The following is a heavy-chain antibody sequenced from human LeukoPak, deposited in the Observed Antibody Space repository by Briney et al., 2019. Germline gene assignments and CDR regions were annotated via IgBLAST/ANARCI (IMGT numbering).Heavy chain of an antibody. CDR1: GGSISSYY. Sequence: QTSETLSLTCSVSGGSISSYYWGWIRQPPGRGLDYIGFIHFSGSTNYNPSLEGRVTISADTSTNQFSLKLNSVTAADTAVYYCARGFMIPLVGGFDSWGQGTLVTVSS. CDR3: ARGFMIPLVGGFDS. D-gene: IGHD3-16*01. J-gene: IGHJ4*02. V-gene: IGHV4-59*01. CDR2: IHFSGST.